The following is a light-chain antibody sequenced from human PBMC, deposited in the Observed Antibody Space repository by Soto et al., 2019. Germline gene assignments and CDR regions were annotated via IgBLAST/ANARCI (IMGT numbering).Light chain of an antibody. CDR1: QTISTW. CDR3: RQYNTFPLT. CDR2: KAS. Sequence: DIQMTQSPSTLSASVGDRVTISCRASQTISTWLAWYQQKPGKAPNLLIYKASSLESGVPSRFSGSGSGTEFPLTISSLQPDDFATYYCRQYNTFPLTFGGGTKVDIK. V-gene: IGKV1-5*03. J-gene: IGKJ4*01.